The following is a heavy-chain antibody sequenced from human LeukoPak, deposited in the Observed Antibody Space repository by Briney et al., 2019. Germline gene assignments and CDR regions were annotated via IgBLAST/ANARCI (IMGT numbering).Heavy chain of an antibody. CDR3: ARRLARYYYDSSGYSDY. V-gene: IGHV4-39*01. CDR1: GVSISSSSYY. CDR2: IYYSGSS. Sequence: SETLSLTCTVSGVSISSSSYYWGWIRQPPGKGLEWVGSIYYSGSSYYNPSLKSRVTISVDTSKNQFSLKLSSVTAADTAVYYCARRLARYYYDSSGYSDYWGQGTLVTVSS. D-gene: IGHD3-22*01. J-gene: IGHJ4*02.